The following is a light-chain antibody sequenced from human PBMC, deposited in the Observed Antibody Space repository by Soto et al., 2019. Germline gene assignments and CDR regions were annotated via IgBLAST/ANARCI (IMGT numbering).Light chain of an antibody. CDR2: GAS. CDR3: HQYNNLPPWT. V-gene: IGKV3-15*01. J-gene: IGKJ1*01. Sequence: IGMTQSLATLSVSTGERATLSCRPSQSVSSNLAWYQQKPCQAPRLLIYGASTRATGIPARFSGSGSGTEFTLTISSLQSEEYAVYYCHQYNNLPPWTFGQGTKV. CDR1: QSVSSN.